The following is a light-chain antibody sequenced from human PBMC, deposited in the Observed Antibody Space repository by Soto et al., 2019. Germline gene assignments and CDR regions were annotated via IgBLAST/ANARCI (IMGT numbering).Light chain of an antibody. Sequence: IVLTQSPGTLSLSPGERATLSCRASQTVGSDFLAWFQQKPGQPPRLLIYGASSRATGIPDRFSGSGSGTDFTLTISRLEPEDFAVYYFQQYSGSPFAFGPGTKVDIK. V-gene: IGKV3-20*01. CDR1: QTVGSDF. CDR3: QQYSGSPFA. CDR2: GAS. J-gene: IGKJ3*01.